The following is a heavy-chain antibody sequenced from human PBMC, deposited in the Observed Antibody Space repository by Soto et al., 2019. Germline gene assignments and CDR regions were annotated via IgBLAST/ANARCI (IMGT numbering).Heavy chain of an antibody. CDR2: ISSNGGST. CDR3: ARKWLDSYYFDY. J-gene: IGHJ4*02. D-gene: IGHD6-19*01. V-gene: IGHV3-64*07. CDR1: GFTFTSYA. Sequence: EVQLVESGGGLVQPGGSLRLSCAASGFTFTSYAMHWVRQAPGKGLAYVSAISSNGGSTYYADSVKGRFTISRDNSKNTLYLQMGSLRAEDMAVYYCARKWLDSYYFDYWGQGTLVTVSS.